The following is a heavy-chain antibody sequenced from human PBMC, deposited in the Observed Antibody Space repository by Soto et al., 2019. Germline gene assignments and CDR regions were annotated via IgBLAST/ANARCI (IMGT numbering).Heavy chain of an antibody. CDR3: ARRYYDSSGYLPFDY. Sequence: QLQLQESGPGLVKPSETLSLTCTVSGGSISSSSYYWGWIRQPPGKGLEWIGSIYYSGSTYYNPSLKSRVTISVDTSKSQFSLKLSSVTAADTAVYYCARRYYDSSGYLPFDYWGQGTLVTVSS. CDR1: GGSISSSSYY. D-gene: IGHD3-22*01. J-gene: IGHJ4*02. CDR2: IYYSGST. V-gene: IGHV4-39*01.